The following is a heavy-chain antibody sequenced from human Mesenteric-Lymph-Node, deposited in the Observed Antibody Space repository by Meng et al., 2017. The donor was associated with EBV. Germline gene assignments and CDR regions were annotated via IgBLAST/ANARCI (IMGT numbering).Heavy chain of an antibody. D-gene: IGHD3-22*01. CDR3: ARVVYDSSGYYSGWFDP. CDR2: IYHSGST. J-gene: IGHJ5*02. Sequence: GAGAVLVTASGTLALTCAVSGCSISSRNWWSWVRQPPGKGLGWIGEIYHSGSTNYNPSLKSRVTILKDTSKNQLSLRLSSVTAADTAVYHCARVVYDSSGYYSGWFDPWGQGTLVTVSS. CDR1: GCSISSRNW. V-gene: IGHV4-4*02.